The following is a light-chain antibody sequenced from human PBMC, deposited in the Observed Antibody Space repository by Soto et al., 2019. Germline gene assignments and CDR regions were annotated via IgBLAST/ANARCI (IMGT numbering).Light chain of an antibody. CDR1: SSDVGSYNR. CDR2: DVT. Sequence: PALTHPPSVSGSPGQSVATSNNRTSSDVGSYNRIAWYQQPPGTAPKLIIYDVTNRPSGVPDRFSGSKSGNTASLTISGLQAEDEADYYCNSFTTSSTYVFGTGTKVTVL. CDR3: NSFTTSSTYV. J-gene: IGLJ1*01. V-gene: IGLV2-18*02.